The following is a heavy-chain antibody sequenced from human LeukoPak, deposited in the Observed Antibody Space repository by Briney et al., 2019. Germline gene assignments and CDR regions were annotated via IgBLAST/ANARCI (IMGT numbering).Heavy chain of an antibody. CDR2: MSFDGSNT. D-gene: IGHD1-1*01. CDR1: GFTVSSNY. V-gene: IGHV3-30*03. CDR3: ARDAGTWGYGYNFDC. J-gene: IGHJ4*02. Sequence: GGSLRLSCAASGFTVSSNYMSWVRQAPGKGLEWVAVMSFDGSNTHYADSVKGRFTVSRDNSKNTLYLQMTSLRADDTAVYYCARDAGTWGYGYNFDCWGQGTLVTVSS.